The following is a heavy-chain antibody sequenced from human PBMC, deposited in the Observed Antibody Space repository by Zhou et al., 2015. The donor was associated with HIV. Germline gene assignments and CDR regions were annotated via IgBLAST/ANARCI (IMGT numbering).Heavy chain of an antibody. V-gene: IGHV1-69*06. D-gene: IGHD6-6*01. CDR3: ARDRGGATRPDWRYFDV. CDR2: ITPILGTT. Sequence: QVQLVQSGAEVKKPGSSVKVSCKTSGDTFSAYSISWVRQAPGQGLEWMGVITPILGTTKYAQKFQGRVTVSADRSTNTAYMELRSLRSEDTAVYYCARDRGGATRPDWRYFDVWGRGTLVRVSS. J-gene: IGHJ2*01. CDR1: GDTFSAYS.